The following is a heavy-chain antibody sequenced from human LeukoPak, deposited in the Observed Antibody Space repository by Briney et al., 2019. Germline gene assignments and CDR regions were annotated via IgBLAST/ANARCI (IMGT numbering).Heavy chain of an antibody. CDR3: ARDLRGSEY. V-gene: IGHV4-39*07. D-gene: IGHD2-15*01. CDR2: IHYGGNT. J-gene: IGHJ4*02. Sequence: SETLSLTCTVSGGSVSTTSYFWAWIRQPPGKGLGWIGSIHYGGNTYYSPSLKSRVTISTDTSKNQFSLTLTSVTAADTAVYYCARDLRGSEYWGQGTLVTVSS. CDR1: GGSVSTTSYF.